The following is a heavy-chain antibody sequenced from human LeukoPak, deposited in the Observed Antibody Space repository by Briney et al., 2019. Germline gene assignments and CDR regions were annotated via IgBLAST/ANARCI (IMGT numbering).Heavy chain of an antibody. CDR1: GFTFSSYW. J-gene: IGHJ4*02. CDR3: ARVRKGGIAAAGLLFDY. D-gene: IGHD6-13*01. V-gene: IGHV3-7*01. Sequence: PGGSLRLSCAASGFTFSSYWMSWVRQAPGKGLEWVANIKQDGSEKYYVDSVKGRFTISRDNAKNSLYLQMNSLRAEDTAVYYCARVRKGGIAAAGLLFDYWGQGTLVTVSS. CDR2: IKQDGSEK.